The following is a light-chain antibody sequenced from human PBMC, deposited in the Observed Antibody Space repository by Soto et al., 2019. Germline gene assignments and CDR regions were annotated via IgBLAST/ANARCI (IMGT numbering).Light chain of an antibody. V-gene: IGKV3-15*01. Sequence: EIVMTQSPATLSVSPGERATLSCRASQSVSSNLGWYQQKPGQPPRLLIYGASTRATGIPARFSGSGSGTEFTLTISSLQSEDFALYYCQQYKDWPLTFGGGTKVDIK. CDR1: QSVSSN. J-gene: IGKJ4*01. CDR2: GAS. CDR3: QQYKDWPLT.